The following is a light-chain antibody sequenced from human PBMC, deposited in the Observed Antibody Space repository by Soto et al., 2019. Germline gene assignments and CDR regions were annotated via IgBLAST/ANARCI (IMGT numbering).Light chain of an antibody. J-gene: IGLJ2*01. CDR2: DVS. Sequence: QSALTQPRSVSGSPGQSVTISCTGTSGDVGGYNFVSWYQQNPGKAPTLMIFDVSQRPSGVPDRFSGSKSGNTASLTISGLQAEDEADYYCCSYAGSSTHVVFGGGTKLTVL. CDR1: SGDVGGYNF. CDR3: CSYAGSSTHVV. V-gene: IGLV2-11*01.